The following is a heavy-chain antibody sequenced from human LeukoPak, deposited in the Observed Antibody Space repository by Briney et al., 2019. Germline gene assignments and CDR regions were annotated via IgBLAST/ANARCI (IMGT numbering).Heavy chain of an antibody. Sequence: ASVKVSCKVFGYTLTELSMHWVRQAPGKGLEWMGGFDPEDGETIYAQKFQGRVTMTEDTSTDTAYMELSSLRSEDTAVYYCATRRWLLNGDYFDYWGQGTLVTVSS. J-gene: IGHJ4*02. CDR3: ATRRWLLNGDYFDY. D-gene: IGHD2-15*01. CDR1: GYTLTELS. V-gene: IGHV1-24*01. CDR2: FDPEDGET.